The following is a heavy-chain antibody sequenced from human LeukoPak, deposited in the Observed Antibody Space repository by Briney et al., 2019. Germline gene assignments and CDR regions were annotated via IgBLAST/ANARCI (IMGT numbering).Heavy chain of an antibody. CDR3: ARGGLDYYDSSGYYLDY. Sequence: GGSLRLSCAASGFTFSSYGMHWVRQAPGKGLEWVAVIWYDGSNKYYADSVKGRFTISRDNSKNTLYLQMNSLRAEDTAVYYCARGGLDYYDSSGYYLDYWGQGTLVTVSS. D-gene: IGHD3-22*01. J-gene: IGHJ4*02. V-gene: IGHV3-33*01. CDR1: GFTFSSYG. CDR2: IWYDGSNK.